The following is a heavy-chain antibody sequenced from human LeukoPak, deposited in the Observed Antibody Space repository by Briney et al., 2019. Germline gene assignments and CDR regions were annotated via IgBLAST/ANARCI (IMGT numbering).Heavy chain of an antibody. V-gene: IGHV4-31*03. Sequence: SETLSLTSSVSEGSASSADFYWSWIRQHPGKGLEWIGHIHYSGRTYYNPSLKSRVAISLDTSKNQFSLKLGSVTAADTAVYYCSRDRYSGYDWDFYYYGMDVWGKGTTVTVSS. CDR3: SRDRYSGYDWDFYYYGMDV. D-gene: IGHD5-12*01. CDR2: IHYSGRT. J-gene: IGHJ6*04. CDR1: EGSASSADFY.